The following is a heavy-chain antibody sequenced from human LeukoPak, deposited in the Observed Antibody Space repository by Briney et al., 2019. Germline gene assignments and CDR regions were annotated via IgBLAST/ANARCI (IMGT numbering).Heavy chain of an antibody. V-gene: IGHV1-18*01. Sequence: ASVKVSCKASGYTFTSDGISWVRQAPGQGLEWMGWISAYNGNTNYAQKLQGRVTMTTDTSTSTAYMELRSLRSDDTAVYYCARVRVATNIGDYWGQGTLVTVSS. CDR3: ARVRVATNIGDY. J-gene: IGHJ4*02. CDR1: GYTFTSDG. D-gene: IGHD5-12*01. CDR2: ISAYNGNT.